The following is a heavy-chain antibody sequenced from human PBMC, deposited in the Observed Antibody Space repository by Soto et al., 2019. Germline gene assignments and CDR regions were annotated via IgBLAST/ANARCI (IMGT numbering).Heavy chain of an antibody. CDR2: IYTSGST. V-gene: IGHV4-4*07. J-gene: IGHJ1*01. CDR3: ARETGENWTYEAH. Sequence: ASETLSLTCTVSGGSISSYYWSWIRQPAGKGLEWIGRIYTSGSTNYNPSLKSRVTMSVDTSRNHFSLNLQSATAADTALYYCARETGENWTYEAHWGPGTLVTVSS. CDR1: GGSISSYY. D-gene: IGHD1-7*01.